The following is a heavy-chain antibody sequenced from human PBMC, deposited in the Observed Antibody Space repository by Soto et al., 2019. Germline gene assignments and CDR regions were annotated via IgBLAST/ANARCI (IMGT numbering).Heavy chain of an antibody. CDR2: IYPGDSDT. D-gene: IGHD2-2*01. V-gene: IGHV5-51*01. CDR3: ARQDIVVVPAAIHRYFDL. Sequence: GESLKISCKGSGYSFTSYWIGWVRQMPGKGLEWMGIIYPGDSDTRYSPSFQGQVTISADKSISTAYLQWSSLKASDTAMYYCARQDIVVVPAAIHRYFDLWGRGTLVTVSS. J-gene: IGHJ2*01. CDR1: GYSFTSYW.